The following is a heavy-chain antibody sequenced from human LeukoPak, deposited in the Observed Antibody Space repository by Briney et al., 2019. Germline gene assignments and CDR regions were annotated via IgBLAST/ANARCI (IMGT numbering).Heavy chain of an antibody. CDR2: ISWNSGSI. CDR3: AKDRRADTGFDY. CDR1: GFTFDDYA. Sequence: GGSLRLSCAASGFTFDDYAMHWVRQAPGKGPEWVSGISWNSGSIGYADSVKGRFTISRDNAKNSLYLQMNSLRAEDTALYYCAKDRRADTGFDYWGQGTLVTVSS. J-gene: IGHJ4*02. V-gene: IGHV3-9*01. D-gene: IGHD2-8*02.